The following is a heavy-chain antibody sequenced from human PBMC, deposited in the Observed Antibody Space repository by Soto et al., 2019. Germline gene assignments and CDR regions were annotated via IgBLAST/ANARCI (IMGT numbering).Heavy chain of an antibody. Sequence: GSLRLSCAASGFSFSVYWMAWVRQAPGKGLEWVATMNQDGNAKSYLDSVEGRFTISRDNAKNSLYLQVESLRVEDTAVYYCAREDWYQFDQWGQGTLVT. CDR2: MNQDGNAK. CDR1: GFSFSVYW. V-gene: IGHV3-7*03. J-gene: IGHJ4*02. D-gene: IGHD2-21*01. CDR3: AREDWYQFDQ.